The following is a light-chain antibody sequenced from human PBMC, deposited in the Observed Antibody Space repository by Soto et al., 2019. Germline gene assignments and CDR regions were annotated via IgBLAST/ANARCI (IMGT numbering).Light chain of an antibody. Sequence: EIVLTQSPATLSLSPGESATLSCRASQTVANYLAWYQQKPGQAPRLLIYDTSNRATGIPARFSGSGSGTDFTLTISSLEPEDFAVSYCQQRSTWPITFGQGTRLEIK. J-gene: IGKJ5*01. CDR2: DTS. CDR3: QQRSTWPIT. V-gene: IGKV3-11*01. CDR1: QTVANY.